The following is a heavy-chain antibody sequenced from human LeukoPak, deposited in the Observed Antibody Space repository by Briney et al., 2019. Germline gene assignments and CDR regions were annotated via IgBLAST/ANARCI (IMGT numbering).Heavy chain of an antibody. CDR3: ARSGYSSGWQSYWYFDL. CDR1: GGSISSYY. V-gene: IGHV4-59*01. Sequence: SETLSLTCTVSGGSISSYYWSWIRQPPGKGLEGIGYIYYSGSTNYNPSLKSRVTISVDTSKNQFSLKLSSVTAADTAVYYCARSGYSSGWQSYWYFDLWGRGTLVTVSS. J-gene: IGHJ2*01. CDR2: IYYSGST. D-gene: IGHD6-19*01.